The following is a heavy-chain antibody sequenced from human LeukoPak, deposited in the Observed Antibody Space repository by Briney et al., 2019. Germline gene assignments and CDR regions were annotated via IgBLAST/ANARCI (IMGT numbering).Heavy chain of an antibody. CDR2: IIPIFGTA. Sequence: SVKVSCKASGGTFSSYAISWVRQAPGQGLEWMGGIIPIFGTANYAQKFQGRVTITADESTSTAYMELSSLRSEDTAVYYCARVDYDSSGYYYYYGMDVWGQGTTVTVSS. J-gene: IGHJ6*02. CDR1: GGTFSSYA. D-gene: IGHD3-22*01. V-gene: IGHV1-69*01. CDR3: ARVDYDSSGYYYYYGMDV.